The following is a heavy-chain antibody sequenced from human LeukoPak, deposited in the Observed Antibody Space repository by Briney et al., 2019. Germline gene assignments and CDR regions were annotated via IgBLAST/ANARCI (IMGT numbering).Heavy chain of an antibody. J-gene: IGHJ4*02. D-gene: IGHD3-3*01. CDR3: AREDFWSGQIDY. Sequence: GGSLRLSCAASGFTLSSYAMHWVRQAPGKGLEWVAVISYDGSNKYYADSVKGRFTISRDNSKNTLYLQMNSLRAEDTAVYYCAREDFWSGQIDYWGQGTLVTVSS. CDR1: GFTLSSYA. V-gene: IGHV3-30-3*01. CDR2: ISYDGSNK.